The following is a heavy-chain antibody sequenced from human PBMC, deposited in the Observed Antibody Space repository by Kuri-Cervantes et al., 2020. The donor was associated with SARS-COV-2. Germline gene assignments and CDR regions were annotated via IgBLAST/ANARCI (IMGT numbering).Heavy chain of an antibody. CDR1: GFTFSSYA. D-gene: IGHD6-19*01. J-gene: IGHJ3*02. CDR2: ISGSGGST. CDR3: AKDWLPDDAFDI. Sequence: GGSLRLSCAASGFTFSSYAMSWVRQAPGKGLEWVSAISGSGGSTYYADSVKGRFTISRNNSKNTLYLQMNSLRAEDTAVYYCAKDWLPDDAFDIWGQGTMVTVSS. V-gene: IGHV3-23*01.